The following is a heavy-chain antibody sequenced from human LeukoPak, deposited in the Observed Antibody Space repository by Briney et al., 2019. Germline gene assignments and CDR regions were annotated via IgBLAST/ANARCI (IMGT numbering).Heavy chain of an antibody. V-gene: IGHV1-2*02. CDR2: INPNSGGT. J-gene: IGHJ4*02. Sequence: ASVKVSCKASGYTFTGYYMHWVRQAPGQGLEWMGWINPNSGGTNYAQKFHGRVTMTRDRFISTAYMELSRLRSDDTAVYYCARVRTVVVPAADNFDYWGQGTLVTVSS. D-gene: IGHD2-2*01. CDR3: ARVRTVVVPAADNFDY. CDR1: GYTFTGYY.